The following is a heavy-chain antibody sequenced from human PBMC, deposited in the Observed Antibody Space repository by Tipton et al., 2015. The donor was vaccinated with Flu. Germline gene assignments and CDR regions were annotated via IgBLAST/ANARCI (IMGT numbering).Heavy chain of an antibody. CDR2: IWPDDSDT. CDR3: ATVPPGADSYHHIDD. J-gene: IGHJ4*02. CDR1: GYTFTDYW. D-gene: IGHD2-21*02. V-gene: IGHV5-51*03. Sequence: VQLVQSGAEVKKPSESLKISCKASGYTFTDYWIGWVRQMPGKGLEWMGLIWPDDSDTRYSPSFQGQVTISADKSISTAYLQWSSLKATDTAMYYCATVPPGADSYHHIDDWGQGTLVTVAS.